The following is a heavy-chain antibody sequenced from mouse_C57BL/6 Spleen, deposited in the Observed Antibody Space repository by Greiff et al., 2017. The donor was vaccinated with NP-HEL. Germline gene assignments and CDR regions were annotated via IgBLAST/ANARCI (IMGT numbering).Heavy chain of an antibody. V-gene: IGHV1-61*01. J-gene: IGHJ4*01. CDR1: GYTFTSYW. CDR3: ARGYSNYFFYAMDY. D-gene: IGHD2-5*01. CDR2: IYPSDSET. Sequence: QVQLQQPGAELVRPGSSVKLSCKASGYTFTSYWMDWVKQRPGQGLEWIGNIYPSDSETHYNQKFKDKATLTVDKSSSTAYMQLSSLTSEDSAVYYCARGYSNYFFYAMDYWGQGTSVTVSS.